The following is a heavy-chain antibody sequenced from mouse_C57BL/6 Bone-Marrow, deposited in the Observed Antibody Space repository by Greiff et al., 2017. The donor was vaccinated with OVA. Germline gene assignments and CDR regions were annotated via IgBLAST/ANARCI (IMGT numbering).Heavy chain of an antibody. D-gene: IGHD2-3*01. Sequence: QVQLQQSGAELVRPGTSVKVSCKASGYAFTNYLIEWVKQRPGQGLEWIGVINPGSGGTNYNEKFKGKATLTAGKSSSTAYMQLSSLTSEYSAVYSCARSPLLYDGYYDLDYWGQGTTLTVSS. CDR2: INPGSGGT. CDR3: ARSPLLYDGYYDLDY. V-gene: IGHV1-54*01. J-gene: IGHJ2*01. CDR1: GYAFTNYL.